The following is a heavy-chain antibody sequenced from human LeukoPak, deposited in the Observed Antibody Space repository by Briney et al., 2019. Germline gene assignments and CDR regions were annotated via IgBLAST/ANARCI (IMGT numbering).Heavy chain of an antibody. D-gene: IGHD3-9*01. J-gene: IGHJ4*02. V-gene: IGHV4-34*01. Sequence: SETLSLTCAVYGGSFSGYYWSWIRQTPGKGLEWIGEINNSGSTNYNPSLKSRVTISVDTSKNQFSLKLSSVTAADTAVYYCARGRNRYYDILTGYYTTGYYFDYWGQGTLVTVSS. CDR3: ARGRNRYYDILTGYYTTGYYFDY. CDR2: INNSGST. CDR1: GGSFSGYY.